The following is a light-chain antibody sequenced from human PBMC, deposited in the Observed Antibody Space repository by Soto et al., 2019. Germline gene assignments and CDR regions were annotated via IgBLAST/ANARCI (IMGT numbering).Light chain of an antibody. CDR2: QAS. J-gene: IGKJ1*01. CDR1: QSISSY. Sequence: DIQMTQSPSSLSASVGDRVIITCRESQSISSYLNWYQQKPGKAPKLLIYQASSLQNGVPARFIGSGSGTEFTLTISSLQPDDVATYYCQQYTCLWTFGPGTKVDIK. CDR3: QQYTCLWT. V-gene: IGKV1-5*03.